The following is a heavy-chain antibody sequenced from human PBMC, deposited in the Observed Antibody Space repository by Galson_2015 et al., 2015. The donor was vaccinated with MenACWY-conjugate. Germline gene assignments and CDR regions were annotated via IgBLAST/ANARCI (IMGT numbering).Heavy chain of an antibody. J-gene: IGHJ4*02. D-gene: IGHD2-15*01. CDR2: INGAGTDT. CDR1: GFTFSSYW. CDR3: VRSVVAAYGYFDY. V-gene: IGHV3-74*01. Sequence: SLRLSCAAFGFTFSSYWMHWVRQAPGKGLVWVSRINGAGTDTSYADSVKGRFTISRDNAKNTLYLQMNSLRDDDTAVYYCVRSVVAAYGYFDYWGQGTLVTVSS.